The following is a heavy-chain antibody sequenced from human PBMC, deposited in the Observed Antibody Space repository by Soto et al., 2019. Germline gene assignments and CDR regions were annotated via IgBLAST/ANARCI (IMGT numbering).Heavy chain of an antibody. D-gene: IGHD2-15*01. J-gene: IGHJ4*02. CDR2: TYYSGST. CDR3: ARRARPMGCSGGSCYDPSFDY. V-gene: IGHV4-39*01. Sequence: QLQLQESGPGLVKPSETLSLTCTVSGGSISSSSYYWGWIRQPPRKGLEWIGSTYYSGSTYYNPSLNSRVTISVDTSKNKFSLKLSSVTAADTAVYYCARRARPMGCSGGSCYDPSFDYWGQGTLVTVSS. CDR1: GGSISSSSYY.